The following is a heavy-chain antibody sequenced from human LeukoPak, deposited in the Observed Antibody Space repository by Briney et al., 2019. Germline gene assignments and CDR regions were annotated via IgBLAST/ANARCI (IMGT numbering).Heavy chain of an antibody. V-gene: IGHV3-23*01. CDR2: ISGSGLST. CDR3: AKGRYDILTGYYGLIDY. Sequence: GSLRLSCEASGFSFDSYAMSWVRQAPGKGLEWVSAISGSGLSTYYADSVKGRFTISRDNSKNTLYLQMNSLRAEDTAVYYCAKGRYDILTGYYGLIDYWGQGTLVTVSS. D-gene: IGHD3-9*01. CDR1: GFSFDSYA. J-gene: IGHJ4*02.